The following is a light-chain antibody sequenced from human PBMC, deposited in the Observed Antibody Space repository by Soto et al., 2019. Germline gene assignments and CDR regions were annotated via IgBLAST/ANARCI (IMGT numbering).Light chain of an antibody. CDR1: QTVSDW. V-gene: IGKV1-5*03. J-gene: IGKJ5*01. Sequence: DIQMTQSPSTLSASVGDRVTITCRASQTVSDWLAWYQQKLGKDPQPLIYKTSILESGVPSRFSGSGSGTEFTLTISSLQPEHFATYYCQQLNSYPITFGQGTRLEIK. CDR2: KTS. CDR3: QQLNSYPIT.